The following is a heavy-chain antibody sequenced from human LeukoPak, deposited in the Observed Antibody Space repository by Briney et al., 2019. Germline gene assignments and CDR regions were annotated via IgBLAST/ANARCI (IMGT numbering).Heavy chain of an antibody. CDR2: IHNSGTT. CDR3: ARSGGYSSSWSL. J-gene: IGHJ4*02. D-gene: IGHD6-13*01. CDR1: GGPFSGYF. V-gene: IGHV4-34*01. Sequence: SETLSLTCAVSGGPFSGYFWSWIRQSSGKGLEWIGEIHNSGTTNYNPSLNSRVTISEDTSKNKFSLKLNSVTAADTAVYYCARSGGYSSSWSLWGQGTLVTVSS.